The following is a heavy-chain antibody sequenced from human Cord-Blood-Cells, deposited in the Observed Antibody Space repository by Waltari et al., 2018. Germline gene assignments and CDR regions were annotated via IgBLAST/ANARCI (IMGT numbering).Heavy chain of an antibody. CDR3: ASDGSGSYYNFDY. D-gene: IGHD3-10*01. V-gene: IGHV3-30*04. Sequence: QVQLVASGGGVVQPGRSLRLSCAASGFTFSSYAMHWVRRAPGKGLEWVAVISYDGSNKYYADSVKGRFTISRDNSKNTLYLQMNSLRAEDTAVYYCASDGSGSYYNFDYWGQGTLVTVSS. CDR2: ISYDGSNK. J-gene: IGHJ4*02. CDR1: GFTFSSYA.